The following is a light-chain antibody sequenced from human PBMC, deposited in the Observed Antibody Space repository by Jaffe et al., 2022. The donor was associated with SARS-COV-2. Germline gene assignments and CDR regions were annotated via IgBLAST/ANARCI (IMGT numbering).Light chain of an antibody. J-gene: IGLJ1*01. CDR3: CSWKSGSTPYV. CDR2: DVS. Sequence: QSALTQPASVSGSPGQSITVTCTGTSRDVGGYDYVSWYQQHPDKAPKLVIFDVSNRPSGISDRFSGSKSGNTAYLTISGLQAEDEADYYCCSWKSGSTPYVFGTGTTVTVL. CDR1: SRDVGGYDY. V-gene: IGLV2-14*03.